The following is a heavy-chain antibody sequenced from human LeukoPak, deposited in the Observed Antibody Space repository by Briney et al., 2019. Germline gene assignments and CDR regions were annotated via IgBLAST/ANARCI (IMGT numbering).Heavy chain of an antibody. D-gene: IGHD4-17*01. V-gene: IGHV1-24*01. Sequence: ASVKVSXKVSGYTLTELSIHWVRQAPGKGLEWMGGFDPEDGETIYAQQFQGRVTMTEDTSTDTAYMELSSLRSEDTAVFYCATAALDYGVIYYLDYWGQGTLVTVSS. CDR3: ATAALDYGVIYYLDY. CDR2: FDPEDGET. CDR1: GYTLTELS. J-gene: IGHJ4*02.